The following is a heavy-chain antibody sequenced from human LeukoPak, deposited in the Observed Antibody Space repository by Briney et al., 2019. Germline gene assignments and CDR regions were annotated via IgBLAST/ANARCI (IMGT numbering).Heavy chain of an antibody. CDR2: VSGGGSST. J-gene: IGHJ4*02. Sequence: GGSLRLSCAASGFTFSNYGMTWVRQAPGKGLEWVSVVSGGGSSTYYADSVKGRFIISRDNSENTLYLHMNSLRAEDTAIYYCAKRGSGWYLDYWGQGTLVTVSS. D-gene: IGHD6-19*01. CDR1: GFTFSNYG. V-gene: IGHV3-23*01. CDR3: AKRGSGWYLDY.